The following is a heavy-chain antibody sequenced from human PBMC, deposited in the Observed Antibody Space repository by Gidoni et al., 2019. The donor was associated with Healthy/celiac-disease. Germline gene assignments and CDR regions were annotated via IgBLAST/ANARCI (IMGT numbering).Heavy chain of an antibody. CDR2: IYHSGST. CDR3: ARSELGWFDP. V-gene: IGHV4-38-2*01. Sequence: QVQLQESGPGLVKPSETLSLTCAVSGYSISSGYYWGWIRQPPGKGLEWIGSIYHSGSTYYNPSLKSRVTISVDTSKNQFSLKLSSVTAADTAVYYCARSELGWFDPWGQGTLVTVSS. CDR1: GYSISSGYY. D-gene: IGHD3-16*01. J-gene: IGHJ5*02.